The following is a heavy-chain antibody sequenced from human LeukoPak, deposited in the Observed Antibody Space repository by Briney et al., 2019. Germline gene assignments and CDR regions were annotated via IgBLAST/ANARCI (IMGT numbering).Heavy chain of an antibody. V-gene: IGHV3-30-3*02. Sequence: PGGSLRLSCAASGFSFSTYAMHWVRQAPGKGLEWVAVISDDASNKYYADSVKGRFTISRDNSKNTLYLQMNSLRPEDTAVYYCAKPRIAVAGTYYYGMDVWGQGTTVTVSS. CDR1: GFSFSTYA. CDR2: ISDDASNK. CDR3: AKPRIAVAGTYYYGMDV. D-gene: IGHD6-19*01. J-gene: IGHJ6*02.